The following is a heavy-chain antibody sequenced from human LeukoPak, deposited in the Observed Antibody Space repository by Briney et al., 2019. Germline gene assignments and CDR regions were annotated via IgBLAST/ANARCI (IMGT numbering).Heavy chain of an antibody. Sequence: GASVKVSCKASGYIFTKYGINWVRQAPGQGIEWMGWIRAYNGNTKYTKKLQDRVTITTDTSTRTAYMELKTLRSDDTAVYFCARAGYSRFVDDLDYWGQGTLVTVSS. CDR2: IRAYNGNT. CDR3: ARAGYSRFVDDLDY. CDR1: GYIFTKYG. J-gene: IGHJ4*02. V-gene: IGHV1-18*01. D-gene: IGHD1-26*01.